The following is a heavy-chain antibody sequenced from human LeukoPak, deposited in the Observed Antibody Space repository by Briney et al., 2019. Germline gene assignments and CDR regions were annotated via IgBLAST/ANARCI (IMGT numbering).Heavy chain of an antibody. CDR3: AELGITMIGGV. J-gene: IGHJ6*04. Sequence: GGSLRLSCAASGFTFSSSTMNWVRQAPGKGLEWVSYISSSGSTIYYADSVKGRFTISRDNAKNSLYLQMNSLRAEDTAVYYCAELGITMIGGVWGKGTTVTISS. D-gene: IGHD3-10*02. V-gene: IGHV3-48*03. CDR2: ISSSGSTI. CDR1: GFTFSSST.